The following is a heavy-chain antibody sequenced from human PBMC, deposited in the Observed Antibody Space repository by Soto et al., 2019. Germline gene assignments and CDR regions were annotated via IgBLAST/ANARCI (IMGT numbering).Heavy chain of an antibody. CDR2: ISSSSSYI. CDR1: GFTFSSYS. D-gene: IGHD3-10*01. J-gene: IGHJ4*02. V-gene: IGHV3-21*01. Sequence: GGSLRLSCAASGFTFSSYSMNWVRQAPGKGLEWVSFISSSSSYIYYADSVKGRFTFSRYNAKNSLYLQMNSLRAEDTAVYYCARDPQRGGSRLKYYFDYWGQGTLVTVSS. CDR3: ARDPQRGGSRLKYYFDY.